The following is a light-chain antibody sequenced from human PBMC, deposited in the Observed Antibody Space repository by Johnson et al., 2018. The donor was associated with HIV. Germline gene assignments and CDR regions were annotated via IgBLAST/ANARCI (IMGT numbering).Light chain of an antibody. J-gene: IGLJ1*01. CDR1: TSNIGNNY. Sequence: QSVLTQPPSVSAAPGQKVTISCSGGTSNIGNNYVSWYQHLPGTAPKLLIYENNKRPSGIPDRFSGSKSGTSATLGITGLQTGDEADYYCGTWDSSLSAGGFFGTGTKVTVL. CDR3: GTWDSSLSAGGF. V-gene: IGLV1-51*02. CDR2: ENN.